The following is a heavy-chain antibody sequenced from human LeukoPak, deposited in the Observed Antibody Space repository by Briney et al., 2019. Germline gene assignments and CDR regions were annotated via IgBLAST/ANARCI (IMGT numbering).Heavy chain of an antibody. J-gene: IGHJ6*03. Sequence: SETLSLTCTVSGVSIRSYSWSWIRQPAGKGLEWLGHIYSSGSTNYNPSLKSRLTMSFDKTNNKFSLKLNSVTAADTAVYYCARTYDSPGYYSPDYYYMDVWGKGTTVTVSS. V-gene: IGHV4-4*07. CDR3: ARTYDSPGYYSPDYYYMDV. CDR2: IYSSGST. D-gene: IGHD3-22*01. CDR1: GVSIRSYS.